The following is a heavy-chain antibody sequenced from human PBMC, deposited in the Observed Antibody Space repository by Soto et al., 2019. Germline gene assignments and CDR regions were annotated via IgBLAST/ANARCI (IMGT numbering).Heavy chain of an antibody. Sequence: SETLSLTCNVSGASISSGDYYWSWIRQPPGKGLEWIGYIYFSESTSYNPSLKSRVTISGDKSKNQFSLRVTSVTAADTAVYYCARDDSERPATYWGQGTLVTVSS. CDR3: ARDDSERPATY. J-gene: IGHJ4*02. V-gene: IGHV4-30-4*01. D-gene: IGHD3-10*01. CDR2: IYFSEST. CDR1: GASISSGDYY.